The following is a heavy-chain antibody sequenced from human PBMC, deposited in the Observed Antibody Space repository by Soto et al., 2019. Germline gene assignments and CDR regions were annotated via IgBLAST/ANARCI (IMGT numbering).Heavy chain of an antibody. D-gene: IGHD6-13*01. Sequence: GGSLRLSCEASGFTFSSFAMSWVGQTPGKGLEWFSGISGGGGGSYYADSVKGRFTISRDNSKNTLYLQMNSLRVEDTALYYCAKDQLTAGGDYYYYYGMDVWGRGTAVTVSS. J-gene: IGHJ6*02. CDR3: AKDQLTAGGDYYYYYGMDV. CDR1: GFTFSSFA. CDR2: ISGGGGGS. V-gene: IGHV3-23*01.